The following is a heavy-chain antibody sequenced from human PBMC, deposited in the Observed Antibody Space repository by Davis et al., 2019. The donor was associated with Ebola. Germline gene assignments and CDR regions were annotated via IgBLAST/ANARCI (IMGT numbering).Heavy chain of an antibody. CDR1: GYSFTNYW. V-gene: IGHV5-51*01. J-gene: IGHJ6*04. CDR3: ARPRDYYYYGMGV. Sequence: GESLKISCKGFGYSFTNYWIGRVRQMPGKGLEWMGIIYPGDSDTRYSPSFQGQVTISADKSISTAYLQWSSLKASDTAIYYCARPRDYYYYGMGVWGKGTTVTVSS. CDR2: IYPGDSDT.